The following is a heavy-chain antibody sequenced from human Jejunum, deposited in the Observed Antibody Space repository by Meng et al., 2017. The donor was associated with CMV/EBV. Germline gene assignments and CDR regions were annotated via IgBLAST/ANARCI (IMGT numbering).Heavy chain of an antibody. CDR1: GFSPSNPRLG. CDR3: AQMSGGWSDYYFDY. CDR2: IFSNDEK. V-gene: IGHV2-26*01. D-gene: IGHD6-19*01. J-gene: IGHJ4*02. Sequence: GFSPSNPRLGVSWIRQPPGKALEWLAHIFSNDEKSYSRSLYNRLTISKDTSTSQVVLTMTNMDPVDTATYYCAQMSGGWSDYYFDYWGQGALVTVSS.